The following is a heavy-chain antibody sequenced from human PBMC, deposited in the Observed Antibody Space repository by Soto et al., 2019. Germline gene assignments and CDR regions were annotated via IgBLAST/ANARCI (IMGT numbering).Heavy chain of an antibody. CDR2: IRSKANSYAT. V-gene: IGHV3-73*02. Sequence: EVQLVESGGGLVQPGGSLKLSCAASGFTFSGSAMHWVRQASGKGLEWVGRIRSKANSYATAYAASVKGRFTISRDDSKNTAFLQMNSLKTEDTAVYYCTGPKQLVPHRYYYYGMDVWGQGTTVTVSS. J-gene: IGHJ6*02. D-gene: IGHD6-6*01. CDR1: GFTFSGSA. CDR3: TGPKQLVPHRYYYYGMDV.